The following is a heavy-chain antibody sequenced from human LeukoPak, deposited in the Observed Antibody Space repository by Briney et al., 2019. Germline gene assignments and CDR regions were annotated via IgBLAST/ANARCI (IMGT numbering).Heavy chain of an antibody. CDR3: ARIPHGDYAFDY. J-gene: IGHJ4*02. CDR2: IDWGDDK. D-gene: IGHD4-17*01. CDR1: GFSLSTSGMC. Sequence: SGPTLVNPTQTLTLTCTFSGFSLSTSGMCVSWIRQPPGKALEWLARIDWGDDKYYSTSLKTRLTISKDTSKNQVVLTMTNMDPVDTATYYCARIPHGDYAFDYWGQGTLVTVSS. V-gene: IGHV2-70*11.